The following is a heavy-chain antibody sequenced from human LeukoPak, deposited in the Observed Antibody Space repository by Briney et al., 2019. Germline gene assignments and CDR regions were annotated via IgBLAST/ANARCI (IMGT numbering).Heavy chain of an antibody. Sequence: GGSLRLSCAASGFTFSSYGMHWVRQAPGKGLEWVAVISYDGSNKYYADSVKGRFTISGDNSKNTLYLQMNSLRAEDTAVYYCAKDQGGTMIPFSFDYWGQGTLVTVSS. CDR3: AKDQGGTMIPFSFDY. V-gene: IGHV3-30*18. J-gene: IGHJ4*02. CDR2: ISYDGSNK. CDR1: GFTFSSYG. D-gene: IGHD3-22*01.